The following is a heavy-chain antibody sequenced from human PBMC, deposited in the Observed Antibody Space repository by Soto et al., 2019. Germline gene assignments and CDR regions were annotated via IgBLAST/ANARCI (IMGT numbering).Heavy chain of an antibody. CDR1: GFSFSNYG. Sequence: QVHLVESGGGVVQPGRSLRLSCEGSGFSFSNYGIHWVRQAPGKGLEWVAVISHDGNSHHLADSVRGRFTISRDNSKNTVLLHMTSLRREDSAVYHCVKAQERSAQYFAVVITAFDFWGQGTMVTVSS. CDR2: ISHDGNSH. J-gene: IGHJ3*01. CDR3: VKAQERSAQYFAVVITAFDF. V-gene: IGHV3-30*18. D-gene: IGHD3-22*01.